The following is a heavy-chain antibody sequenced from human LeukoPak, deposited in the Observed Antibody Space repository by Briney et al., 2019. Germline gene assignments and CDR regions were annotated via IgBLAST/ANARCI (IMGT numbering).Heavy chain of an antibody. CDR1: GFMFHDYA. D-gene: IGHD6-19*01. V-gene: IGHV3-43*02. J-gene: IGHJ4*02. CDR2: ISGDGGST. CDR3: ARESESSGWYDY. Sequence: QAGGSLRLSCAAPGFMFHDYAIHWVRQAPGKGLEWVSLISGDGGSTFYADSVKGRFTISRDNSKNSLYLQMNSLRSDDTALYYCARESESSGWYDYWGRGTLVTVSS.